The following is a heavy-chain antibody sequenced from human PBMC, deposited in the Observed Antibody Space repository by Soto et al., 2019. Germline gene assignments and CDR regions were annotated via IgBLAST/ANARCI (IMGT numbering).Heavy chain of an antibody. CDR2: IYYSGST. D-gene: IGHD5-12*01. Sequence: SETLSLTCTVSGGSISSYYWSWIRQPPGKGLEWIGYIYYSGSTNYNPSLKSRVTISVDTSKNQFSLKLSSVTAADTAVYYCASQVATIIPYHYYMDVWGKGTTVTVSS. V-gene: IGHV4-59*01. CDR1: GGSISSYY. CDR3: ASQVATIIPYHYYMDV. J-gene: IGHJ6*03.